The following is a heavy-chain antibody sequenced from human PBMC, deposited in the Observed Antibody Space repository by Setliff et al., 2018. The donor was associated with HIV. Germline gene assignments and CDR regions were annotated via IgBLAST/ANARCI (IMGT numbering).Heavy chain of an antibody. CDR1: GYTFTSHG. D-gene: IGHD7-27*01. V-gene: IGHV1-18*01. CDR2: ISAYNGNT. Sequence: VASVKVSCKASGYTFTSHGISWVRQAPGQGLEWMGWISAYNGNTNYAQKLQGRVTMTTDTSTSTAYMELRSLRSDDTAVYYCARDKTGDLWYFDSWGQGTLVTVSS. J-gene: IGHJ4*02. CDR3: ARDKTGDLWYFDS.